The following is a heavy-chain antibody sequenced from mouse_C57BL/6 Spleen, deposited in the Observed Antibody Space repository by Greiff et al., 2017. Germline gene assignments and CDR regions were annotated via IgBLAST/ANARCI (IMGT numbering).Heavy chain of an antibody. V-gene: IGHV1-55*01. J-gene: IGHJ2*01. CDR1: GYTFTSYW. CDR3: ARRRDYGRFDD. D-gene: IGHD2-4*01. CDR2: IYPGSGST. Sequence: QVQLKQPGAELVKPGASVKMSCKASGYTFTSYWITWVKQRPGQGLEWIGDIYPGSGSTNYNEKFKSKATMTVDTSSSTAYMQLSSLTSEDAAVYYWARRRDYGRFDDWGQGTTLTVSS.